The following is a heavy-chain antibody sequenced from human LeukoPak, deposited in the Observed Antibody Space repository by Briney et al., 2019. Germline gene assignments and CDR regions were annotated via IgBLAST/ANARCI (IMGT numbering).Heavy chain of an antibody. J-gene: IGHJ4*02. CDR1: GYTFTSYY. CDR2: INPSGGNT. V-gene: IGHV1-46*01. Sequence: VASVKVSCKASGYTFTSYYIHWVRQAPGQGLEGMGIINPSGGNTNYAQKFQGRVTMTRDTSTSTVYMELSSLRSEDTAVYFCARVAVGATLEHWGQGTLVTVSS. D-gene: IGHD1-26*01. CDR3: ARVAVGATLEH.